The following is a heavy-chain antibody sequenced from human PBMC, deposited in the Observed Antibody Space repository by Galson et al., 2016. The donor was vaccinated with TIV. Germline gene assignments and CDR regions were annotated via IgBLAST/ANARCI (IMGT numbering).Heavy chain of an antibody. Sequence: SVKVSCKASGYTFTGYYIHYVRQAPGQGFEWMGWVNPKSGDTNYAQKFQGRVAMTRDTSINTAYMELSRLRSDDTAVYYCARDGLDMTTAVALPDYWGQGTLVTVSS. CDR2: VNPKSGDT. D-gene: IGHD3/OR15-3a*01. J-gene: IGHJ4*02. CDR3: ARDGLDMTTAVALPDY. CDR1: GYTFTGYY. V-gene: IGHV1-2*02.